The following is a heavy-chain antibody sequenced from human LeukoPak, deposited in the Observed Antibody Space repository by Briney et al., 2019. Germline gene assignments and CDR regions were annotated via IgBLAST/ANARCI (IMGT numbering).Heavy chain of an antibody. Sequence: ASVKVSCKASGYTFSSYGISWVRQAPGQGLEWMGWISVNNGNTFYAQTLQGRVTMTTDTSTSTVDMELRSLTSDDTAVYYCARDSGVVVTDPGYFDYWGQGTLVTVSS. CDR3: ARDSGVVVTDPGYFDY. CDR2: ISVNNGNT. V-gene: IGHV1-18*01. J-gene: IGHJ4*02. CDR1: GYTFSSYG. D-gene: IGHD2-15*01.